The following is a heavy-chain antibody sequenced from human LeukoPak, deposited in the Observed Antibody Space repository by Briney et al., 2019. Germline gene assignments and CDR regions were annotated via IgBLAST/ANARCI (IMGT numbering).Heavy chain of an antibody. CDR1: GFTFGDSA. CDR2: IRSAHYGGTT. V-gene: IGHV3-49*04. D-gene: IGHD2/OR15-2a*01. J-gene: IGHJ4*02. Sequence: GGSLRLSCTTSGFTFGDSAMSWVRQAPGKGLEWLGFIRSAHYGGTTEYVASVRGRFTISREDSKSIAYLQMNSLKTEDTDVYYCTREVDTWSPYWGQGTLVTVSS. CDR3: TREVDTWSPY.